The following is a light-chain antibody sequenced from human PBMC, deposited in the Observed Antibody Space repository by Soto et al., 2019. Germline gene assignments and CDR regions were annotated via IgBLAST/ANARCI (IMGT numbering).Light chain of an antibody. J-gene: IGKJ1*01. V-gene: IGKV3-15*01. CDR2: GAS. CDR3: QHYNSYSEA. CDR1: QSVSSN. Sequence: ETVMSLSPATLSVSPGEGATLSCRASQSVSSNLVWYQHRPGQAPRLLIYGASIRATDIPARFSGSGSGTEFTLTISSLQPDDFATYYCQHYNSYSEAFGQGTKVDIK.